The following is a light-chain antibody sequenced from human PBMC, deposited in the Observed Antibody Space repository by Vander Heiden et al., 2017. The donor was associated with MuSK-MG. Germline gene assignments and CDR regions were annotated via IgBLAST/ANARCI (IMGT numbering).Light chain of an antibody. CDR2: KDS. CDR3: QAWDSSTYV. Sequence: SYELTQPPSVSVSPGQTASITCSGDTLGDKYACWSPQKPGQSPVLVIYKDSKRPAGIPERFSGSNSGNTATLTISGTQAVDEDDYDCQAWDSSTYVFGTGTKVTVL. V-gene: IGLV3-1*01. J-gene: IGLJ1*01. CDR1: TLGDKY.